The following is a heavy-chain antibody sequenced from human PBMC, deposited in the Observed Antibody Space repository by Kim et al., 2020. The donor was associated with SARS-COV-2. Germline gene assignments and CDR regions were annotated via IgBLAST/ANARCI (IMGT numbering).Heavy chain of an antibody. Sequence: SETLSLTCAVYGGSFSGYYWSWIRQPPGKGLEWIGEINHSGRTNYNPSLKSRVTISVDTSKNQFSLKLTSVTAAEAALYFCARRLSNTSGWGSHYCDLWGQGILVTVSS. J-gene: IGHJ1*01. CDR2: INHSGRT. V-gene: IGHV4-34*01. CDR3: ARRLSNTSGWGSHYCDL. D-gene: IGHD3-10*01. CDR1: GGSFSGYY.